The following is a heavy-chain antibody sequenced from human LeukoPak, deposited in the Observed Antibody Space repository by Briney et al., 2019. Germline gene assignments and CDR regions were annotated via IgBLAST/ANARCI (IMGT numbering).Heavy chain of an antibody. CDR3: ARDGFYCSGSDCSKGRWYSHYYMDV. J-gene: IGHJ6*03. V-gene: IGHV4-30-4*08. CDR1: GGSITGDDYY. D-gene: IGHD5-12*01. CDR2: IYYSGGS. Sequence: PSETLSLTCNVSGGSITGDDYYWSWIRQPPGKGLEWIGYIYYSGGSYYNPSLKSRLTISLDTSKNQFSLRLSSVTAADTAVYYCARDGFYCSGSDCSKGRWYSHYYMDVWGKGTTVTVSS.